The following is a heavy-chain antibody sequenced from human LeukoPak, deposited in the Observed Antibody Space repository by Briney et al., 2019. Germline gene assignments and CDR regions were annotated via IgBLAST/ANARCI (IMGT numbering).Heavy chain of an antibody. J-gene: IGHJ4*02. CDR2: IYSGDST. Sequence: GGSLTLSCAASGFTVNSKYMRWVRQATGEGLVWVSVIYSGDSTYYADSVKGRFPISRDNSKNTLYLQMNSLRAEDTAVYYCARDSIAVAGTYFDYWGRGTLVSVPS. D-gene: IGHD6-19*01. V-gene: IGHV3-53*01. CDR3: ARDSIAVAGTYFDY. CDR1: GFTVNSKY.